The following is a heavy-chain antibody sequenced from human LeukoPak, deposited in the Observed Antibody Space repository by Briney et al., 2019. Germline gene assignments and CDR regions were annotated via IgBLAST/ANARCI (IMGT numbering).Heavy chain of an antibody. D-gene: IGHD2-21*02. J-gene: IGHJ3*02. CDR3: ARESLPAYCGGDCYGDAFDI. Sequence: PGGSLRLSCAASGFTFSSYWMHWVRQAPGKGLVWVSRINSDGSSTSYADSVKGRFTISRDNAKNTLYLQMNILRAEDTAVYYCARESLPAYCGGDCYGDAFDIWGQGTMVTVSS. CDR2: INSDGSST. CDR1: GFTFSSYW. V-gene: IGHV3-74*01.